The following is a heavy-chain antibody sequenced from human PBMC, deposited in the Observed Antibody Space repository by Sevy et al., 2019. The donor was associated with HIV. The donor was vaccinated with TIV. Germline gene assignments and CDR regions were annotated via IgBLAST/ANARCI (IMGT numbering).Heavy chain of an antibody. V-gene: IGHV4-59*01. Sequence: SETLSLTCTVSGGSISSYYWSWIRQPPGKGLEWIGYIYHSGSTNYNPSLKSRVTISVDTSKNQFSLKLSSVTAADTAVYYCARDRDYDSSGYYYRDYGMDVWGQGTTVTVSS. CDR3: ARDRDYDSSGYYYRDYGMDV. CDR1: GGSISSYY. D-gene: IGHD3-22*01. CDR2: IYHSGST. J-gene: IGHJ6*02.